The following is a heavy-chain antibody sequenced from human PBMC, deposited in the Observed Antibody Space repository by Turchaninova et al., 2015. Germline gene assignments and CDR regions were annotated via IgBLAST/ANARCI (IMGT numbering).Heavy chain of an antibody. V-gene: IGHV4-59*11. Sequence: QVQLQESGPGLVKPSETLSLTCPVSGGSISSHYWSWIRPPPGKGPELIGLILFRWNTNYNPPLRSRVTISGDRSKNQFSLQLRSVTAADTAVYYCARDLTGAWFDFWGQGTLVTVSS. CDR1: GGSISSHY. J-gene: IGHJ4*02. CDR2: ILFRWNT. CDR3: ARDLTGAWFDF. D-gene: IGHD7-27*01.